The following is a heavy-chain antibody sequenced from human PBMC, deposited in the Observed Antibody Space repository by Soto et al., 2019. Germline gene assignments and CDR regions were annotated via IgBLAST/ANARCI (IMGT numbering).Heavy chain of an antibody. D-gene: IGHD2-8*01. Sequence: ETLSHTCAFAGYSISGYYWILIRPPPGKGLEWIGYIYYSGSTNYNPSLKSRVTISVDTSKNQFSLKLSSVTAADTAVYYCARDWGMNGMDVWGQGTMVNVSS. CDR3: ARDWGMNGMDV. V-gene: IGHV4-59*01. CDR1: GYSISGYY. CDR2: IYYSGST. J-gene: IGHJ6*01.